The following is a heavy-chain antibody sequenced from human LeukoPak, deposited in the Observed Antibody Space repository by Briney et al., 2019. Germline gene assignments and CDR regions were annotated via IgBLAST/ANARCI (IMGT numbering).Heavy chain of an antibody. D-gene: IGHD1-7*01. J-gene: IGHJ4*02. V-gene: IGHV3-15*01. CDR3: TTATSSGITGTTADY. Sequence: GGSLRLSCAASGFTFSNAWMSWVREARGKGREWVGRIKSKTDGGTTDYAAPVKGRFTISRDDSKNTLYLQMNSLKTEDTAVYYCTTATSSGITGTTADYWGQGTLVTVSS. CDR1: GFTFSNAW. CDR2: IKSKTDGGTT.